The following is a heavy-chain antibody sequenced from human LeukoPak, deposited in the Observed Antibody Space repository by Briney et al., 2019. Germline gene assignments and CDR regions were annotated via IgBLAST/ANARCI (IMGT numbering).Heavy chain of an antibody. V-gene: IGHV4-34*01. CDR3: ARGRQKRYCSGGSCYLNWFDP. CDR2: INHSGST. Sequence: PSETLSLTCTVSGGSISSYYWSWIRQPPGKGLEWIGEINHSGSTNYNPSLKSRVTISVDTSKNQFSLKLSSVTAADTAVYYCARGRQKRYCSGGSCYLNWFDPWGQGTLVTVSS. J-gene: IGHJ5*02. CDR1: GGSISSYY. D-gene: IGHD2-15*01.